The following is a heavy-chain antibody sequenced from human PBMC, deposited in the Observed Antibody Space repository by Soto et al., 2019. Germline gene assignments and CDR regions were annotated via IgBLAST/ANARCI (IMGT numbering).Heavy chain of an antibody. V-gene: IGHV1-2*04. CDR1: GYTFTGYY. Sequence: QVQLVQSGAEVKKPGASVKVSCKASGYTFTGYYMHWVRQAPGQGLEWMGWINPNSGGTNYAQKFQCWVTMTREQSISTAYMELSRLRSDDTAVYYCAREKRITGTTQNNWFDPWGQGTLVTVSS. J-gene: IGHJ5*02. CDR3: AREKRITGTTQNNWFDP. CDR2: INPNSGGT. D-gene: IGHD1-20*01.